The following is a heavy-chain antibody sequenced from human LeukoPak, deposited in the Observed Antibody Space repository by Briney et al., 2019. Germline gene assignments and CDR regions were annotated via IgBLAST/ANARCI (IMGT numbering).Heavy chain of an antibody. CDR1: GGSIRSSYYY. V-gene: IGHV4-61*01. Sequence: SETLSLTCTVSGGSIRSSYYYWSWIRQPPGKGLEWIGYLYHSGSTSYNPSLKSRVTISVDTSKNQFSLKLRSVTAADTAVYYCARAGIIGTTQDYWGQGTLVTVSS. CDR2: LYHSGST. CDR3: ARAGIIGTTQDY. J-gene: IGHJ4*02. D-gene: IGHD1-20*01.